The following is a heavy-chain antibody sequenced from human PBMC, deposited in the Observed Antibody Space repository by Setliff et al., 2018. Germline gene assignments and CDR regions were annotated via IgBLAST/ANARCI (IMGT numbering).Heavy chain of an antibody. Sequence: GGSLRLSCAASGFTFSSYAMSWVRRAPGKGLEWVSAVSGSGGSTYYADSVKGRFTISRDNSKNTLYLQMSSLRAEDTAIYYCANNYYDTTMGYYFDYWGQGTQVTVSS. D-gene: IGHD3-22*01. CDR2: VSGSGGST. J-gene: IGHJ4*02. CDR1: GFTFSSYA. V-gene: IGHV3-23*01. CDR3: ANNYYDTTMGYYFDY.